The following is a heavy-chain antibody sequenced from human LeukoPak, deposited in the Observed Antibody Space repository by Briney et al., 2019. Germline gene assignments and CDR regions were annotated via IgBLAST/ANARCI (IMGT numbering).Heavy chain of an antibody. V-gene: IGHV6-1*01. D-gene: IGHD3-10*01. CDR2: TYYRSKWYN. Sequence: SQTLSLTCAISGDSVSSNSAAWNWIRQSPSRSLEWLGRTYYRSKWYNDYAVSVKSRITINPDTSKNQFSLQPNSVTPEDTAVYYCARGRGYGSGSYYDYYYYYMDVWGKGTTVTVSS. CDR1: GDSVSSNSAA. CDR3: ARGRGYGSGSYYDYYYYYMDV. J-gene: IGHJ6*03.